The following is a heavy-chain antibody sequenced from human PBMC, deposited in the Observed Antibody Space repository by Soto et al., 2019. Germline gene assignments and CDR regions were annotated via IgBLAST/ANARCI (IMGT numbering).Heavy chain of an antibody. CDR2: ISPDDGNT. CDR3: ARVEAPFGESLH. J-gene: IGHJ4*02. Sequence: QIQLAQSGGEVKKPGASVKVSCKTSGYTFNSYTIAWVRQAPGQGLEWLGWISPDDGNTEYEQKFQGRVTMTADTLTNNAYMELRSLKYDDTAVYYCARVEAPFGESLHWGQGTPVTVSA. V-gene: IGHV1-18*01. CDR1: GYTFNSYT. D-gene: IGHD3-10*01.